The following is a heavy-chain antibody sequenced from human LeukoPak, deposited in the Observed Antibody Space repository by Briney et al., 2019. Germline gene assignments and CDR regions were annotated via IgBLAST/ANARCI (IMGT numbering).Heavy chain of an antibody. Sequence: PSGTLSLTCAVSGGSISSSNWWSWVRQPPGKGLEWIGSINYSGRTYDNPSLKSRVTISIDTSKNQIFLKLRSTTAADTAHYYCARAEINDYNRYWGQGILVIVSS. V-gene: IGHV4-4*02. CDR1: GGSISSSNW. J-gene: IGHJ4*02. CDR3: ARAEINDYNRY. D-gene: IGHD4-11*01. CDR2: INYSGRT.